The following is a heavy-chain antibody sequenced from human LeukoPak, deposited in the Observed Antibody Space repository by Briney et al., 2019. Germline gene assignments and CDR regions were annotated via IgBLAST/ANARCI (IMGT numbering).Heavy chain of an antibody. CDR3: ARGGGLDV. J-gene: IGHJ6*02. D-gene: IGHD3-16*01. V-gene: IGHV3-7*03. Sequence: GGSLRLSCAASGFSFNSYTMNWVRQAPGKGLERVASINHNGNVNYYVDSVKGRFTISRDNAKNSLYLQMSNLRAEDTAVYFCARGGGLDVWGQGATVTVSS. CDR1: GFSFNSYT. CDR2: INHNGNVN.